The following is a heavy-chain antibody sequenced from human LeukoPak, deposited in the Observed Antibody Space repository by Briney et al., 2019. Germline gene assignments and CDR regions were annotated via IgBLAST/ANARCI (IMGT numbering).Heavy chain of an antibody. CDR1: GYTFTGYY. V-gene: IGHV1-46*01. CDR2: INPSGGST. D-gene: IGHD5-12*01. J-gene: IGHJ4*02. CDR3: ARETATITILLDY. Sequence: ASVKVSCKSSGYTFTGYYMHWVRQAPGQGLEWMGIINPSGGSTNYAQKFQGRVTMTRDTSTSTVYMELSSLRSEDTAVYYCARETATITILLDYWGQGTLVTVSS.